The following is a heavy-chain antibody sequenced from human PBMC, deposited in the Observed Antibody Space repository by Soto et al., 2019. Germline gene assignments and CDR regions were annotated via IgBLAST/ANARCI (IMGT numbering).Heavy chain of an antibody. J-gene: IGHJ6*02. D-gene: IGHD3-3*01. CDR1: VFTFSSYA. Sequence: PGWSLRLSCAASVFTFSSYAMHWVRQAPGKGLEWVAVISYDGSNKYYADSVKGRFTISRDNSKNTLYLQMNSLRAEDTAVYYCASKRARDFWSGYYLDYDMDVWGQGTTVTVSS. V-gene: IGHV3-30-3*01. CDR2: ISYDGSNK. CDR3: ASKRARDFWSGYYLDYDMDV.